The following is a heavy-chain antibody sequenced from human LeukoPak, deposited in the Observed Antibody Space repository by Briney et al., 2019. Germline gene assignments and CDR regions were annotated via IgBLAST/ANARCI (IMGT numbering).Heavy chain of an antibody. V-gene: IGHV4-39*01. D-gene: IGHD2-21*01. CDR2: IYYSGST. CDR3: ARRDLSEFDY. CDR1: GGSFSSYY. Sequence: SETLSLTCAVYGGSFSSYYWGWIRQPPGKGLEWIGSIYYSGSTYYNPSLKSRVTISVDTSKNQFSLKLSSVTAADTAVYYCARRDLSEFDYWGQGTLVTVSS. J-gene: IGHJ4*02.